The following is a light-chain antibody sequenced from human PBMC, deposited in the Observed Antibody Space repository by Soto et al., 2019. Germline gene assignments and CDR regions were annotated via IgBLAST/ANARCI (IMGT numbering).Light chain of an antibody. V-gene: IGLV2-14*01. CDR2: EVS. J-gene: IGLJ1*01. CDR3: SSYTSSSTLV. CDR1: SSDVGGYNY. Sequence: QSALTQPASVSGSPGQSITISCTGTSSDVGGYNYVSWYQQHPGKAPKLMIYEVSNRPSGVSNRFSGSKSGNTASLTISVLLAEDEADYYCSSYTSSSTLVFGTGTKVTVL.